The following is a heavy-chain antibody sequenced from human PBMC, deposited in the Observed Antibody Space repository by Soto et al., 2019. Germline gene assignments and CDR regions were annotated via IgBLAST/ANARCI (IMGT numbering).Heavy chain of an antibody. CDR3: ARGLLLWYGELSRRGDQYYYMDV. D-gene: IGHD3-10*01. V-gene: IGHV4-34*01. Sequence: QVQLQQWGAGLLKPSETLSLTCAVYGGSFSGYYWSWIRQPPGKGLEWVGEINHSGSTNYNPSLKSRVTISVDTSKNHFSLKLSAVTAADTAVYYCARGLLLWYGELSRRGDQYYYMDVWGKGTTVTVSS. CDR2: INHSGST. CDR1: GGSFSGYY. J-gene: IGHJ6*03.